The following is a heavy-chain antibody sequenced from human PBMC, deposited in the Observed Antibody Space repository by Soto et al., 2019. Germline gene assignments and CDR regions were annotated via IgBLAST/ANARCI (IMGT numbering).Heavy chain of an antibody. CDR3: ARRPMVRGIISHFDY. CDR1: GGSMSSSNYY. V-gene: IGHV4-39*01. Sequence: SETLSLTCTVSGGSMSSSNYYWGWIRQPPGKGLEWIGSIYYTGNTYYNPSLKSRITVSVDTSKNQFSLKLSSVTAADTAVYFCARRPMVRGIISHFDYWGQGILVTVSS. D-gene: IGHD3-10*01. J-gene: IGHJ4*02. CDR2: IYYTGNT.